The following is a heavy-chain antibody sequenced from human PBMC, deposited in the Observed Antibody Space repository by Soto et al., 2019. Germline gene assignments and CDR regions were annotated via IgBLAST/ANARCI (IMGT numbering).Heavy chain of an antibody. J-gene: IGHJ3*02. D-gene: IGHD3-22*01. Sequence: PGGSLRLSCAASGFTFSSYGMHWVRQAPGKVLEWVAVISYDGSNKYYADSVKGRFTISRDNSKNTLYLQMNSLRAEDTAVYYCAKVGIYYDSSGYYLNEPHAFDIWGQGTMVTVSS. CDR2: ISYDGSNK. V-gene: IGHV3-30*18. CDR1: GFTFSSYG. CDR3: AKVGIYYDSSGYYLNEPHAFDI.